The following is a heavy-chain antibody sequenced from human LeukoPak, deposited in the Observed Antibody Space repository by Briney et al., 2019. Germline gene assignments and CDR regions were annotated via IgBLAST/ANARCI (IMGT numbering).Heavy chain of an antibody. V-gene: IGHV1-46*01. J-gene: IGHJ3*02. Sequence: GASVKVSCKASGYTFTSYYMHWVRQAPGQGLEWMGIINPSGGSTSYAQKFQGRVTMTRDMSTSTVYMELSSLRSEDTAVYYCARFSYYDSSGYTDDAFDIWGQGTMVTVSS. CDR2: INPSGGST. D-gene: IGHD3-22*01. CDR3: ARFSYYDSSGYTDDAFDI. CDR1: GYTFTSYY.